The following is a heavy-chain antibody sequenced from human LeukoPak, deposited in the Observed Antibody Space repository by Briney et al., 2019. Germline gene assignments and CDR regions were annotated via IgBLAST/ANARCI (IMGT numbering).Heavy chain of an antibody. Sequence: GGSLRLSCAASGFTFSSHEMNWVRQAPGKGLEWVSYISSSGSTIYYADSVKGRFTISRDNAKNSLYLQMNSLRAEDTAVYYCARGGDIVVVTSPFDYWGQGTLVTVSS. J-gene: IGHJ4*02. CDR1: GFTFSSHE. V-gene: IGHV3-48*03. CDR3: ARGGDIVVVTSPFDY. CDR2: ISSSGSTI. D-gene: IGHD2-21*02.